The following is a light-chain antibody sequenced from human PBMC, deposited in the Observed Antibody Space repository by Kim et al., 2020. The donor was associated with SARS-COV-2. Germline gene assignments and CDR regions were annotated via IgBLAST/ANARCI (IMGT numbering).Light chain of an antibody. CDR1: SSDVGSYNR. CDR3: SSFTTSATYV. Sequence: QSVTISCTGTSSDVGSYNRVSWYQQPPGTAPKVIIYEVSDRPSGVPDRFSGSKSGNTASLTISGLQAEDEADYYCSSFTTSATYVFGTGTKVTVL. J-gene: IGLJ1*01. CDR2: EVS. V-gene: IGLV2-18*02.